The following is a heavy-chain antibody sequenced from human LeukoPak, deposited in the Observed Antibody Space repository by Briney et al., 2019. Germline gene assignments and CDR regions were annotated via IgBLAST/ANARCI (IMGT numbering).Heavy chain of an antibody. CDR3: AKDGGPITAYYYGMDV. Sequence: GGSLRLSCTASGFTFNTYAMTWVRQAPGKGLEWVSTISGSGGSTYYADSVKGRFTISRDNSKNTLYLQMNSLRAEDTAVYYCAKDGGPITAYYYGMDVWGQGTTVTVSS. CDR2: ISGSGGST. J-gene: IGHJ6*02. V-gene: IGHV3-23*01. CDR1: GFTFNTYA. D-gene: IGHD3-10*01.